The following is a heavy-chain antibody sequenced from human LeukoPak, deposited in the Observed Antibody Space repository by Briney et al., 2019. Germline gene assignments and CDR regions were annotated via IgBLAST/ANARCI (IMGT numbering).Heavy chain of an antibody. CDR2: IHSSGST. CDR3: ARDLPLSGTFDI. CDR1: GASISSSDYY. V-gene: IGHV4-31*03. D-gene: IGHD5-12*01. Sequence: SETLSLTCTVSGASISSSDYYWSWFRQHPGKGLEWIGYIHSSGSTYFNPSLKSRVTISLDTSKNQFSLKLSSVAAADTAVYYCARDLPLSGTFDIWGQGTMVTVSS. J-gene: IGHJ3*02.